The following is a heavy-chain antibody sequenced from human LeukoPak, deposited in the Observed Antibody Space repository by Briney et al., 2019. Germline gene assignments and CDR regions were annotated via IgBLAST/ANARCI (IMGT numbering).Heavy chain of an antibody. Sequence: GGSLRLSCAASGFTFSSYAMHWVRQAPGKGLEWVAVISYDGSNKYYADSVKGRFTISRDNAKNSLYLQMNSLRAEDTAVYYCARGEDGDFDYWGQGTLVTVSS. J-gene: IGHJ4*02. CDR1: GFTFSSYA. CDR2: ISYDGSNK. D-gene: IGHD3-10*01. CDR3: ARGEDGDFDY. V-gene: IGHV3-30-3*01.